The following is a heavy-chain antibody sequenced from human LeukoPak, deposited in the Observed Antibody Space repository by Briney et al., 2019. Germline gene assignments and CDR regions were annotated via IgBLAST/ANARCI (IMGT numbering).Heavy chain of an antibody. J-gene: IGHJ4*02. D-gene: IGHD4-17*01. CDR2: ISSSSSYT. CDR3: ARSLMPATVTYGFDY. Sequence: PGGSLRLSCAASGFTFSDYYMSRIRQAPGKGLEWVSYISSSSSYTNYADSVKGRFTISRDNAKNSLYLQMNSLRAEDTAVYYCARSLMPATVTYGFDYWGQGTLVTVSS. CDR1: GFTFSDYY. V-gene: IGHV3-11*06.